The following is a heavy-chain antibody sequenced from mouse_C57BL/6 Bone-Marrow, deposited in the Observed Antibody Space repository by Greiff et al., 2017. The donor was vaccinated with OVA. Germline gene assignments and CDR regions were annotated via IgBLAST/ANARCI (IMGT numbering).Heavy chain of an antibody. CDR2: IDPNSGGT. CDR3: ARSGTRRGAWFAY. D-gene: IGHD2-14*01. Sequence: QVQLQQPGAELVKPGASVKLSCKASGYTFTSYWMHWVKQRPGRGLEWIGRIDPNSGGTKSNEKSQSKATLTVDKPSSTASMQLSSLTSEDSAVYDCARSGTRRGAWFAYWGQGTLVTVSA. J-gene: IGHJ3*01. CDR1: GYTFTSYW. V-gene: IGHV1-72*01.